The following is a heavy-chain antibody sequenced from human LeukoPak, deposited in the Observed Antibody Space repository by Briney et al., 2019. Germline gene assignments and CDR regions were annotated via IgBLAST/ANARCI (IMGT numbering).Heavy chain of an antibody. CDR3: ARHRGPGGFYYFDY. J-gene: IGHJ4*02. D-gene: IGHD1-26*01. CDR2: ISSSSSTI. V-gene: IGHV3-48*01. CDR1: GFTFSSYS. Sequence: PGGSLRLSCAASGFTFSSYSMHWVRQAPGKGPEWVSYISSSSSTIYYADSVKGRFTISRDNAKNSLYLQMNSLRAEDTAVYYCARHRGPGGFYYFDYWGQGTLVTVSS.